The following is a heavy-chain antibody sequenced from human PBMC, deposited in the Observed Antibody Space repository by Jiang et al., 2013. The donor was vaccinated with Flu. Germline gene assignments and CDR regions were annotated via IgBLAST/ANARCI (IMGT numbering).Heavy chain of an antibody. CDR2: INHSGST. CDR3: ARGRVAARRHDAFDI. CDR1: GGSFSGYY. V-gene: IGHV4-34*01. J-gene: IGHJ3*02. Sequence: VLLKPSETLSLTCAVYGGSFSGYYWSWIRQPPGKGLEWIGEINHSGSTNYNPSLKSRVTISVDTSKNQFSLKLSSVTAADTAVYYCARGRVAARRHDAFDIWGQGTMVTVSS. D-gene: IGHD6-6*01.